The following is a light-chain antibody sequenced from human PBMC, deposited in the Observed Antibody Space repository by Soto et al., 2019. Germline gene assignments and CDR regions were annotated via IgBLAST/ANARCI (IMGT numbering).Light chain of an antibody. V-gene: IGKV3-15*01. J-gene: IGKJ4*01. Sequence: EVVMTQSPATVSVSPGEGVTLSCRASQTINNDLAWYQQKPGKAPRLLIYGASTRTTGVPARFSGGGSGTEFTLTISSLQSEDFAFYYCQQNNKWPPVTFGGGTKVEIK. CDR2: GAS. CDR1: QTINND. CDR3: QQNNKWPPVT.